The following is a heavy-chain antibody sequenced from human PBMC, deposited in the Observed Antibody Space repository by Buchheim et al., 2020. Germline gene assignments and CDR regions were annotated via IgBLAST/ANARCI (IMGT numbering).Heavy chain of an antibody. V-gene: IGHV4-59*08. CDR2: THYSGST. D-gene: IGHD3-22*01. CDR3: ARHEYYDRSGYDYGIDV. Sequence: QVQLQESGPGLVKPSETLSLTCTVSGGYISSYYWSWIRQPPGKGLEYIGYTHYSGSTNANFSLKSRVTISLDRSKHQFSLRLNSVTAADTAVYYCARHEYYDRSGYDYGIDVWGQGTT. CDR1: GGYISSYY. J-gene: IGHJ6*02.